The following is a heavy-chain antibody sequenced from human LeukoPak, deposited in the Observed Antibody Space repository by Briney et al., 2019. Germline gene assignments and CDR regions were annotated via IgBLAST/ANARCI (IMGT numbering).Heavy chain of an antibody. Sequence: SETLSLTCAVYGGSFNGYYWSWIRQPPGKGLEWIGEINHSGSTNYNPSLKSRVTISVDTSKNQFSLKLSSVTAADTAVYYCARGRGYCSSTSCYFDYWGQGTLVTVSS. D-gene: IGHD2-2*01. V-gene: IGHV4-34*01. J-gene: IGHJ4*02. CDR1: GGSFNGYY. CDR2: INHSGST. CDR3: ARGRGYCSSTSCYFDY.